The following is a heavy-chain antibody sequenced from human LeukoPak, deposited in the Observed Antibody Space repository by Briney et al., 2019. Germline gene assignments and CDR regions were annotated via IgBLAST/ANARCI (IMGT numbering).Heavy chain of an antibody. Sequence: GGSLRLSCAASEFTFSGYAMSWVRQAPGKGLEWVSTISGSGSTTWYADSMKGRFTISRDNSKNTLYLQMNSLRAEDTAVYYCAKRTRGYNYGPSDYWGQGTLVTVSS. D-gene: IGHD5-18*01. J-gene: IGHJ4*02. CDR1: EFTFSGYA. CDR3: AKRTRGYNYGPSDY. CDR2: ISGSGSTT. V-gene: IGHV3-23*01.